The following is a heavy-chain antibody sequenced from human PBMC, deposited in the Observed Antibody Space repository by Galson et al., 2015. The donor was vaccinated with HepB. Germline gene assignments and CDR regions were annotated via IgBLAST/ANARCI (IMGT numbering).Heavy chain of an antibody. CDR1: GYTFTTNG. V-gene: IGHV1-18*04. CDR3: ARDRDYRFDY. CDR2: ISANSGNT. Sequence: SVKVSCKASGYTFTTNGISWVRQAPGQGLEWMGWISANSGNTKYAQNLQGRVTLARDTSTSTAYLELRSLRSDNTAAYYCARDRDYRFDYWGQGTLVTVSS. J-gene: IGHJ4*02. D-gene: IGHD4/OR15-4a*01.